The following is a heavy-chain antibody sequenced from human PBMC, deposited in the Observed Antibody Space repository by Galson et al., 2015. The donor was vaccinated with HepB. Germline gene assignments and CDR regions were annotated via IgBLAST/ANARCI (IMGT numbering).Heavy chain of an antibody. V-gene: IGHV3-48*01. CDR3: TRIALSGSYWYFDY. CDR1: GFAFSSYT. J-gene: IGHJ4*02. CDR2: ISTTSDNK. Sequence: LRLSCAASGFAFSSYTMNWVRQAPGKGLEWISYISTTSDNKFSADSVKGRFIISRDNAKNLLYLQINSLRAEDTAVYYCTRIALSGSYWYFDYWGQGSLVTVSS. D-gene: IGHD1-26*01.